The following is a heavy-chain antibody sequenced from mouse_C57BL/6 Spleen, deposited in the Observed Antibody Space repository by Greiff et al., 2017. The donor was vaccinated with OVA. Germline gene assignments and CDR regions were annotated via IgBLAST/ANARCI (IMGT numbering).Heavy chain of an antibody. D-gene: IGHD1-1*01. CDR1: GYTFTDYE. J-gene: IGHJ3*01. CDR3: TTDGSSSAWFAY. CDR2: IDPETGGT. Sequence: VQLVESGAELVRPGASVTLSCKASGYTFTDYEMHWVKQTPVHGLEWIGAIDPETGGTAYNQKFKGKAILTADKSSSTAYMELRSLTSEDSAVYYCTTDGSSSAWFAYWGQGTLVTVSA. V-gene: IGHV1-15*01.